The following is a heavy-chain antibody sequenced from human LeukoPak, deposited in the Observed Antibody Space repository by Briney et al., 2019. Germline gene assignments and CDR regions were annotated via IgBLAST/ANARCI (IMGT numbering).Heavy chain of an antibody. CDR1: GFTFSAYD. V-gene: IGHV3-13*01. J-gene: IGHJ4*01. CDR3: TRGAPTGFDY. Sequence: GGSLRLSCAGSGFTFSAYDFHWVRQATGKGLEWVSSIGKGGDTYYSVSVKGRLTISRENAKNSVYLQMNSLRAGDTAVYSCTRGAPTGFDYWGHGTLVTVSS. D-gene: IGHD1-1*01. CDR2: IGKGGDT.